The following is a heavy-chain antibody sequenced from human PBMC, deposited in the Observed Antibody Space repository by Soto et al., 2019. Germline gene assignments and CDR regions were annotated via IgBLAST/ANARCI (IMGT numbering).Heavy chain of an antibody. D-gene: IGHD7-27*01. V-gene: IGHV1-3*01. Sequence: ASVKVSCKASGYTFTSYAMHWVRQAPGQRLEWMGWINAGNGNTKYSQKFQGRVTITRDTSASTAYMEPSSLRSEDTAVYYCARVPPSSGDDAFDIWGQGTMVTVSS. CDR3: ARVPPSSGDDAFDI. CDR1: GYTFTSYA. J-gene: IGHJ3*02. CDR2: INAGNGNT.